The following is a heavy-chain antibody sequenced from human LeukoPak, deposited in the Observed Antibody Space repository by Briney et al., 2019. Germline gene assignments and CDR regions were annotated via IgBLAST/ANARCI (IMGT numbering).Heavy chain of an antibody. CDR1: GGSISSGGYY. V-gene: IGHV4-30-2*01. D-gene: IGHD3-22*01. CDR3: ARGAEYDSSGYYSPGDY. CDR2: IYHSGST. J-gene: IGHJ4*02. Sequence: SETLSLTCTVSGGSISSGGYYWSWIRQPPGKGLEWIGEIYHSGSTNYNPSLKSRVTISVDKSKNQFSLKLSSVTAADTAVYYCARGAEYDSSGYYSPGDYWGQGTLVTVSS.